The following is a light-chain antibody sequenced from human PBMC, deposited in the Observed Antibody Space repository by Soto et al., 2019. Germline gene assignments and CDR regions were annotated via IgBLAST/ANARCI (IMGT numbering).Light chain of an antibody. Sequence: QLVLTQPPSASGTPGQRVTISCSGSSSNIGSNTVNWYQQLPGTAPKLLIYSNNQRPSGVPDRFSGSKSGNTASLTISGLQAEDEAYYYCCSYVGSFIFVFGTGTKLTVL. CDR2: SNN. CDR1: SSNIGSNT. CDR3: CSYVGSFIFV. J-gene: IGLJ1*01. V-gene: IGLV1-44*01.